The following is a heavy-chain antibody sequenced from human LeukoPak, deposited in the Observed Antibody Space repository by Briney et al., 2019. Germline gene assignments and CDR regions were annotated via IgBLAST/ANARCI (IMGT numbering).Heavy chain of an antibody. D-gene: IGHD3-16*02. V-gene: IGHV1-18*04. CDR1: GYTFSSYG. Sequence: ASVKVSCKASGYTFSSYGISWVRQAPGQGLEWMGSISPYTGDTKYAERLRDRVIMTTDTSTRTAYMELRSLTSDDTAVFYCARDQYDSVWGSYRPYFDFWGQGTLVTVSS. CDR2: ISPYTGDT. CDR3: ARDQYDSVWGSYRPYFDF. J-gene: IGHJ4*02.